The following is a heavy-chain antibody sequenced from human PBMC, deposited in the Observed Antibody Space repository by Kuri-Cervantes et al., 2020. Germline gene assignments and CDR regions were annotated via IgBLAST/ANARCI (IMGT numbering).Heavy chain of an antibody. CDR1: GFTFSSYG. Sequence: GGSLRLSCAASGFTFSSYGMHWVRQAPGKGLGWVAVIWYDGSNKYHADSVKGRFTISRDNSKNTLYLQMNSLRAEDTAVYSCAKGDDVLTAYYNEDYFDYWGQGTLVTVSS. CDR3: AKGDDVLTAYYNEDYFDY. D-gene: IGHD3-9*01. CDR2: IWYDGSNK. V-gene: IGHV3-33*06. J-gene: IGHJ4*02.